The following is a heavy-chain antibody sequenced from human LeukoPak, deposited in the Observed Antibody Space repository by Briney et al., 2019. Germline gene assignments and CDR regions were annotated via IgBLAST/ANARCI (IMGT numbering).Heavy chain of an antibody. CDR1: GGTFSGFV. Sequence: ASVKVSCKASGGTFSGFVISWVRQAPGQGLEWMGGIIPIFGVPHYAQRFQGRVTMTQDTSTDTAYMELSSLRSEDTAVYYCATLFPYGYCSGGSCPLLDYWGQGTLVTVSS. J-gene: IGHJ4*02. CDR3: ATLFPYGYCSGGSCPLLDY. D-gene: IGHD2-15*01. CDR2: IIPIFGVP. V-gene: IGHV1-69*10.